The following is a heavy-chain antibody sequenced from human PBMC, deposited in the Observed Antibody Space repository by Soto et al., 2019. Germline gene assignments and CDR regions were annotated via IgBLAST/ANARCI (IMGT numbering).Heavy chain of an antibody. CDR1: GFTFSSYA. Sequence: HPGGSLRLSCAASGFTFSSYAMHWVRQAPGKGLEWVAVISYDGSNKYYADSVKGRFTISRDNSKNTLYLQMNSLRAEDTAVYYCARDPQLSGYYYYYGMDVWGQGTTVTVSS. V-gene: IGHV3-30-3*01. D-gene: IGHD3-16*02. J-gene: IGHJ6*02. CDR2: ISYDGSNK. CDR3: ARDPQLSGYYYYYGMDV.